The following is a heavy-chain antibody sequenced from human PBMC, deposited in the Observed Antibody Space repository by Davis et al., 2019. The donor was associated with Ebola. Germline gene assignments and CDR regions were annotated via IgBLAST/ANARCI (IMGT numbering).Heavy chain of an antibody. Sequence: PGGSLRLSCAVSGFTFSNYAMNWVRQAPGKGLEWVSAISGSGGSTSYADSVKGRFTISRDNSRNTLYLQMNSLRAEDTALYYCAKSIRGRPGNNWFDPWGQGTLVTVSS. CDR1: GFTFSNYA. J-gene: IGHJ5*02. CDR3: AKSIRGRPGNNWFDP. V-gene: IGHV3-23*01. CDR2: ISGSGGST. D-gene: IGHD3-10*01.